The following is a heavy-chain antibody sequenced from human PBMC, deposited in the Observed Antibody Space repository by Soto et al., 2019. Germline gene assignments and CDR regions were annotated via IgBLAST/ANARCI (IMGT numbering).Heavy chain of an antibody. CDR3: ARDGAVAGNANFDY. D-gene: IGHD6-19*01. J-gene: IGHJ4*02. CDR2: INAGNGKT. Sequence: QVQLVQSGAEVKKPGASVKVSCKASGYTFTNYAIHWVRQGPGQSLEWMGWINAGNGKTKYSQKFQGRVTISRDTSASTDYMELSSLRSEDTAVYYCARDGAVAGNANFDYWGQGALVTVSS. V-gene: IGHV1-3*01. CDR1: GYTFTNYA.